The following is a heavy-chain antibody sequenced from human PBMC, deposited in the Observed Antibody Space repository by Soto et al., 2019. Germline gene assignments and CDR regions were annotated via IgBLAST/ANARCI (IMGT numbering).Heavy chain of an antibody. CDR3: ARHVPAAGYYYGMDV. V-gene: IGHV1-69*12. J-gene: IGHJ6*02. CDR2: FIPIFGAA. Sequence: QVQLVQSGAEVKKPGSSVKVSCKASGGTFGSYAISWVRQAPGQGLEWMGGFIPIFGAANYAQKFQGRVTITADESTSTAYMELSSLRSEDTAVYYCARHVPAAGYYYGMDVWGQGTTVTVSS. CDR1: GGTFGSYA. D-gene: IGHD2-2*01.